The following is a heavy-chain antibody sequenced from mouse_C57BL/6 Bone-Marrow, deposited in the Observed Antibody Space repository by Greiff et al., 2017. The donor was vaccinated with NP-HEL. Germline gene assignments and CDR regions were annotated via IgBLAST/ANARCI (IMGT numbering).Heavy chain of an antibody. D-gene: IGHD1-1*01. J-gene: IGHJ4*01. Sequence: VQLQQPGAELVKPGASVKLSSKASGYTFTSYWMHWVKQRPGQGLEWIGMIHPNSGSTNYNEKFKSKATLTVDKSSSTAYMQLSSLTSEDSAVYYCVPPTVVAHYAMDYWGQGTSVTVSS. CDR1: GYTFTSYW. CDR3: VPPTVVAHYAMDY. V-gene: IGHV1-64*01. CDR2: IHPNSGST.